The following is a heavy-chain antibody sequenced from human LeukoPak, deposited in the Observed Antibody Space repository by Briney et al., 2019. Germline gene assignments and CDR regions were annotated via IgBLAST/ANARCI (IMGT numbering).Heavy chain of an antibody. CDR3: ARGIAVAGTGQYYYYYYYMDV. D-gene: IGHD6-19*01. CDR2: INPNSGGT. V-gene: IGHV1-2*02. Sequence: ASVKVSCKASGFTFTAYYMHWVRQAPGQGLEWMGWINPNSGGTNYAQKFQGRVTMTRDTSISTAYMELSRLRSDDTAVYYCARGIAVAGTGQYYYYYYYMDVWGKGTTVTISS. J-gene: IGHJ6*03. CDR1: GFTFTAYY.